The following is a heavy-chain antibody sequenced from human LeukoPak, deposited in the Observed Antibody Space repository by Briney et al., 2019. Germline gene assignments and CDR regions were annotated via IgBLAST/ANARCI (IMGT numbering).Heavy chain of an antibody. Sequence: GGSLRLSCAASGFTFSSYAMSWVRQAPGKGLEWVSTISGSGGSTDCADSVKGRFTISRDNSKNTLYLQMNSLRAEDTAVYYCAKDLPGVVWYYFDYWGQGTLVTVSS. CDR2: ISGSGGST. CDR1: GFTFSSYA. D-gene: IGHD2-21*01. J-gene: IGHJ4*02. V-gene: IGHV3-23*01. CDR3: AKDLPGVVWYYFDY.